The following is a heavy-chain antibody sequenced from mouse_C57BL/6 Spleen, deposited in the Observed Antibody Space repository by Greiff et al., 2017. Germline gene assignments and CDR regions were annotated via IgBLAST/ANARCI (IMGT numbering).Heavy chain of an antibody. CDR3: ARRGAIYYGNYGYFDV. D-gene: IGHD2-1*01. CDR1: GYAFSSYW. V-gene: IGHV1-80*01. CDR2: INPGDGDT. Sequence: QVQLKESGAELVKPGASVKISCKASGYAFSSYWMNWVKQRPGKGLEWIGQINPGDGDTNYNGKFKGKATLTADKSSSTAYMQLSSLTSEDSAVYFCARRGAIYYGNYGYFDVWGTGTTVTVSS. J-gene: IGHJ1*03.